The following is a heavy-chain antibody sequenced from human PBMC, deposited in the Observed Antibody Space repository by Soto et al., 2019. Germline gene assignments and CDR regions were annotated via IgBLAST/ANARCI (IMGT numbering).Heavy chain of an antibody. V-gene: IGHV3-23*01. CDR1: GETFNSYA. CDR3: AKGSFGFDY. J-gene: IGHJ4*02. D-gene: IGHD3-10*01. Sequence: PGGSLGLSCAASGETFNSYAMTWVRQVPGEGLQWVSSISKSGDSTYYADSVKGRFTTSRDNSKNTLYLQMNSLRAEDTAIYYFAKGSFGFDYWGQGTLVTVSS. CDR2: ISKSGDST.